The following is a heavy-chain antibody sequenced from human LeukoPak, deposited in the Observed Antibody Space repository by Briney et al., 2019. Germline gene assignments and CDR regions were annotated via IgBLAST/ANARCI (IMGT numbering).Heavy chain of an antibody. Sequence: SETLSLTCAVYGGSFSGYYWSWIRQPPGKGLEWIGEINHSGSTNYNPSLKSRVTISIDTFQDQFSLRLTSVTTADTAIYYCARGRCSASRCYSRDKIDFFDSWGQGTLVTVSS. J-gene: IGHJ4*02. V-gene: IGHV4-34*01. CDR1: GGSFSGYY. CDR3: ARGRCSASRCYSRDKIDFFDS. D-gene: IGHD2-21*01. CDR2: INHSGST.